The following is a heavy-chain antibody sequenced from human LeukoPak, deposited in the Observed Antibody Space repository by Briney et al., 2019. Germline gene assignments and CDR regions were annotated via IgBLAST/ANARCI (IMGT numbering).Heavy chain of an antibody. D-gene: IGHD3-22*01. J-gene: IGHJ4*02. Sequence: GASVKVSCTASGYTFAVYYIDWVRQAPGQGLEWMGWINPNSGGTNYAQKFQGRVTMTRDTSISTAYMELSRLRSDDTAVYYCALLWDYSDSSGYYPDYWGQGTLVTVSS. CDR2: INPNSGGT. CDR3: ALLWDYSDSSGYYPDY. CDR1: GYTFAVYY. V-gene: IGHV1-2*02.